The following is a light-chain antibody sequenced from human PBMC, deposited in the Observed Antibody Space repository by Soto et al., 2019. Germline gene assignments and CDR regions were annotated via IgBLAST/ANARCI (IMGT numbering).Light chain of an antibody. V-gene: IGLV1-44*01. Sequence: QSALTQPPSASGTPGQRVAISCSGSSSNIGSNAVNWYQQLPGAAPKLLIYKNNLRPSGVPDRFSGSKSGASASLAISGLQSEDESDYYCATWDDSLNGWVFGGGTKLTVL. CDR2: KNN. J-gene: IGLJ3*02. CDR1: SSNIGSNA. CDR3: ATWDDSLNGWV.